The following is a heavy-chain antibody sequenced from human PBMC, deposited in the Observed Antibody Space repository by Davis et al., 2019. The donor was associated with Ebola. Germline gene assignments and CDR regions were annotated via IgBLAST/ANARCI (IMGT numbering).Heavy chain of an antibody. CDR1: GGSISSGGYY. CDR2: IYYSGST. D-gene: IGHD3-10*01. Sequence: MPSETLSLTCTVSGGSISSGGYYWSWIRQHPGKGLEWIGYIYYSGSTYYNPSLKSRVTISVDTSKNQFSLKLSSVTAADTAVYYCARDYYGSGSYCCYFDYWGQGTLVTVSS. J-gene: IGHJ4*02. V-gene: IGHV4-31*03. CDR3: ARDYYGSGSYCCYFDY.